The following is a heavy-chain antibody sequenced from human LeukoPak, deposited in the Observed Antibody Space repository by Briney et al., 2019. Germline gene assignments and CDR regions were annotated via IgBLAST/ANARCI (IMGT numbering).Heavy chain of an antibody. Sequence: PSETLSLTCTVSGGSISGYYLNWIRQPPGKGLEWIGYISTRGNSNHNAALKSRVTSAVDTSRNQFSLRLSSVTTADTAVYYCARRGGREQLIPYSLDYWGQGTLVTVSS. CDR1: GGSISGYY. D-gene: IGHD6-13*01. CDR2: ISTRGNS. J-gene: IGHJ4*02. CDR3: ARRGGREQLIPYSLDY. V-gene: IGHV4-4*09.